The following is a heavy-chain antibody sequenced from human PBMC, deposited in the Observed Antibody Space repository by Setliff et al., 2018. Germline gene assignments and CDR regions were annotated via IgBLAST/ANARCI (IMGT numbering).Heavy chain of an antibody. Sequence: SETLSLTCTVSGGSISSGGYYWSWIRQHPGKGLEWIGYIYYSGSTSYYNPSLKSRVTISVDTSKNQFSLKLSSVTAADTAVYYCARMSGFQYIDVWDKGTTVTVS. CDR1: GGSISSGGYY. J-gene: IGHJ6*03. CDR2: IYYSGSTS. D-gene: IGHD3-3*01. CDR3: ARMSGFQYIDV. V-gene: IGHV4-31*03.